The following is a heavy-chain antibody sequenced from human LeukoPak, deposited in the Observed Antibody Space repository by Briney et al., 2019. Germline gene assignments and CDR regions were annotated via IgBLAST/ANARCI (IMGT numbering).Heavy chain of an antibody. Sequence: GGSLRLSCAASGFTFSDYYMSWIRQAPGKGLEWVSYISSSGSTIYYADSVKGRFTISRDNAENSLYLQMNSLRPEDTAMYFCARGLSDSPPSFDYWGQGTLVAVSS. J-gene: IGHJ4*02. CDR1: GFTFSDYY. D-gene: IGHD2-21*02. CDR3: ARGLSDSPPSFDY. V-gene: IGHV3-11*04. CDR2: ISSSGSTI.